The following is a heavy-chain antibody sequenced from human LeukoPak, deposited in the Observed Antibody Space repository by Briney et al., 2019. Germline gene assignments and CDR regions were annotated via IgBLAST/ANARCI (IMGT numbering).Heavy chain of an antibody. J-gene: IGHJ3*02. D-gene: IGHD4-17*01. CDR1: GGSISSSSYY. CDR3: ARGATVTLPDAFDI. V-gene: IGHV4-39*07. Sequence: SETLSLTCTVSGGSISSSSYYWGWIRQPPGKGLEWIGSIYYSGSTYYNPSLKSRVTISVDTSKNQFSLKLSSVTAADTAVYYCARGATVTLPDAFDIWGQGTMVTVSP. CDR2: IYYSGST.